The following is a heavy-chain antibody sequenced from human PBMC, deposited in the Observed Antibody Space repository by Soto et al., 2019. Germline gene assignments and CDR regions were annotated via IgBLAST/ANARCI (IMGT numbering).Heavy chain of an antibody. J-gene: IGHJ6*02. CDR1: GFTFSSYG. Sequence: PGGSLRLSCAASGFTFSSYGMHWVRQAPGKGLEWVAVIWYDGSNKYYADSVKGRFTISRDNSKNTLYLQMNSLRAEDTAVYYCAREGIADYYDSSGYRTDYYYGMDVWGQGTTVTVSS. CDR2: IWYDGSNK. D-gene: IGHD3-22*01. V-gene: IGHV3-33*01. CDR3: AREGIADYYDSSGYRTDYYYGMDV.